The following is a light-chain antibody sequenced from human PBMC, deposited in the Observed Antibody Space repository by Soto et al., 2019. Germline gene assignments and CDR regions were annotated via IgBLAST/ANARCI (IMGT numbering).Light chain of an antibody. J-gene: IGKJ1*01. CDR2: GAS. CDR1: QAISSH. Sequence: AIQLTQSPSSLSASVGDRVSITCRASQAISSHLAWYQQKPGTGPKRLIHGASVLQTGVPSRFSGSGNGPGTDFTLTISSLQPEDFATYFCQQIKSYPRVTFGQGTKVDIK. V-gene: IGKV1-13*02. CDR3: QQIKSYPRVT.